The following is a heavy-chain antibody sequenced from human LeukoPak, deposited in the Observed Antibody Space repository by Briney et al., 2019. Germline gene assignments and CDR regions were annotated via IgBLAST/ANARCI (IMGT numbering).Heavy chain of an antibody. CDR1: GYTFTSYG. CDR2: ISAYNGNT. J-gene: IGHJ6*03. CDR3: ARVYEQLVRYADYYYYMDV. V-gene: IGHV1-18*01. Sequence: ASVKVSCKASGYTFTSYGISWVRQAPGQGLEWMGWISAYNGNTNYAQELQGRVTMTTDTSTSTAYMELRSLRSDDTAVYYCARVYEQLVRYADYYYYMDVWGKGTTVTVSS. D-gene: IGHD6-6*01.